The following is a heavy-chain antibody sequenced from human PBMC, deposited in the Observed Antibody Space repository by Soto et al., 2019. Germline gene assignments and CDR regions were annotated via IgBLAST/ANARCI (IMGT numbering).Heavy chain of an antibody. D-gene: IGHD3-3*01. Sequence: HPAGSLRLSCAASGFILSSSAMSWVRQPPGKGLEWVSAISGSGTSTYYPASDKRRFTISGDKSKNTVYLQMNSPRAEDTAVYYCAKGAMFFGEVITCEYAYGKDVWGQGTKVTVSS. V-gene: IGHV3-23*01. J-gene: IGHJ6*02. CDR2: ISGSGTST. CDR1: GFILSSSA. CDR3: AKGAMFFGEVITCEYAYGKDV.